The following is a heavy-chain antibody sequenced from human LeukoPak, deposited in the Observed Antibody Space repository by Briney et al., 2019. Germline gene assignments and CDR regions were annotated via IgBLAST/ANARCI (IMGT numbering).Heavy chain of an antibody. D-gene: IGHD5-24*01. Sequence: AGGSLRLSCAASGFTLGSYGMHWVRQAPGKGLEWVAFIRYDGSNKYYVDSVKGRFTISRDNSKNTLYLQMNSLKTGDTAVYYCVRLHYNYYFDYWGQGTLVTVSS. CDR3: VRLHYNYYFDY. J-gene: IGHJ4*02. CDR1: GFTLGSYG. CDR2: IRYDGSNK. V-gene: IGHV3-30*02.